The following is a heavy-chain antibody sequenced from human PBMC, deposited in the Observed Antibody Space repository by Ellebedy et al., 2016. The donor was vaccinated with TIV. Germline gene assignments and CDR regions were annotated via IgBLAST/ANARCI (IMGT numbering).Heavy chain of an antibody. J-gene: IGHJ6*02. CDR2: ISYDGSNK. CDR1: GFTFSSYA. CDR3: ASGDYAYGSGRNYYYGMDV. Sequence: GESLKISXAASGFTFSSYAMHWVRQAPGKGLEWVAVISYDGSNKYYADSVKGRFTISRDNSKNTLYLQMNSLRAEDTAVYYCASGDYAYGSGRNYYYGMDVWGQGTTVTVSS. D-gene: IGHD3-10*01. V-gene: IGHV3-30-3*01.